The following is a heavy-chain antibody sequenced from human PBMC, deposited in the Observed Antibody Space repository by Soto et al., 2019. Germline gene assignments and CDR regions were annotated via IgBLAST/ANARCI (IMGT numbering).Heavy chain of an antibody. CDR3: ARIIGTTSVDS. CDR1: GADINTYS. D-gene: IGHD1-7*01. V-gene: IGHV4-4*07. CDR2: IYTSASI. J-gene: IGHJ4*02. Sequence: KTSETLSLTCSVSGADINTYSWTWIRQPAGKGLEWIGRIYTSASINYNPSLKGRVTLSVDTSTNQVSLRLASVTAADTAIYYCARIIGTTSVDSWGQGTLVTV.